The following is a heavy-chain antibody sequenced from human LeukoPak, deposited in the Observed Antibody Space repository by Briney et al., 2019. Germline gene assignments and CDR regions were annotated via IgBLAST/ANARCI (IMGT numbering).Heavy chain of an antibody. CDR2: ISGSGGST. CDR3: AKGFNVVVTAMDY. J-gene: IGHJ4*02. D-gene: IGHD2-21*02. CDR1: GLTFSSYA. V-gene: IGHV3-23*01. Sequence: GASLRLSCAASGLTFSSYAMSWVRQAPGKGLEWVSAISGSGGSTYYADSVKGRFTISRDNSKNTLYLQMNSLRAEDTAVYYCAKGFNVVVTAMDYWGQGTLVTVSS.